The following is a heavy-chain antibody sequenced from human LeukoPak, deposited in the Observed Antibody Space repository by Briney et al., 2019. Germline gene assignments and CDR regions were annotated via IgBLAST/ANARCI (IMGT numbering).Heavy chain of an antibody. Sequence: GGSLRLSCAASGFIFSSYGMHWVRQAPGKGLEWVAVISYDGSNKHYADSVKGRFTISRENAKNSLYLQMNSLRAGDTAVYYCARGIGSGWAGFDYWGQGTLVTVSS. J-gene: IGHJ4*02. CDR1: GFIFSSYG. V-gene: IGHV3-30*03. D-gene: IGHD6-19*01. CDR3: ARGIGSGWAGFDY. CDR2: ISYDGSNK.